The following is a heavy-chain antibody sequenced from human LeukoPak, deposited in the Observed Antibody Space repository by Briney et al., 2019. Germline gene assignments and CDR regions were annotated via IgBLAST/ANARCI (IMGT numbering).Heavy chain of an antibody. V-gene: IGHV1-69*13. J-gene: IGHJ4*02. CDR3: ARDRMYYDFWSGYYDSREFDY. CDR1: GGTFSSYA. CDR2: IIPIFGTA. Sequence: SVKVSCKASGGTFSSYAISWVRQAPGQGLEWMGRIIPIFGTANYAQKFQGRVTITADESTSTAYMELSSLRSEDTAVYYCARDRMYYDFWSGYYDSREFDYWGQGTLVTVSS. D-gene: IGHD3-3*01.